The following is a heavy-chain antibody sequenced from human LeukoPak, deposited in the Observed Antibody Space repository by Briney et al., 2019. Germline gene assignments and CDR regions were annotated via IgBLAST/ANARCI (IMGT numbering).Heavy chain of an antibody. D-gene: IGHD4-23*01. CDR2: INPNSGGT. Sequence: ASVKVCCKASGYTFTGYYMHWVRQAPGQGLEWMGWINPNSGGTNYAQKFQGRVTMTRDTSISTAYMELSRLRSDDTAVYYCARDLGDYGGSSGAFDIWGQGTMVTVSS. CDR3: ARDLGDYGGSSGAFDI. CDR1: GYTFTGYY. V-gene: IGHV1-2*02. J-gene: IGHJ3*02.